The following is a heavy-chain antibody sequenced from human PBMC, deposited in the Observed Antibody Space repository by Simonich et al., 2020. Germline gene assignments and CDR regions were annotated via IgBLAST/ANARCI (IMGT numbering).Heavy chain of an antibody. CDR2: IYSGGST. CDR3: ARWTATGYYFDY. CDR1: GFTVSSNY. D-gene: IGHD1-1*01. Sequence: EVQLVESGGGLIQPGGSLRLSCAASGFTVSSNYMSWVRQAPGKRLDWVQVIYSGGSTYYADSGKGRFTISRDNSKNTLYLQINSLRAEDTAVYYCARWTATGYYFDYWGQGTLVTVSS. J-gene: IGHJ4*02. V-gene: IGHV3-53*01.